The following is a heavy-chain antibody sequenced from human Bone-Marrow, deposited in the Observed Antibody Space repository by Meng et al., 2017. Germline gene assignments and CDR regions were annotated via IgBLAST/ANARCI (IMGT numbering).Heavy chain of an antibody. CDR3: ATRGNPYLNC. Sequence: ASVKVSCKASGYTLSTDGFSWVRQAPGQGLEWLGWINTYNGKTDYAQKFQGRVTMTADTSTRTAYMELRSLRSDDTAVYYCATRGNPYLNCWGQGTLVTVSS. J-gene: IGHJ4*02. CDR1: GYTLSTDG. CDR2: INTYNGKT. V-gene: IGHV1-18*01.